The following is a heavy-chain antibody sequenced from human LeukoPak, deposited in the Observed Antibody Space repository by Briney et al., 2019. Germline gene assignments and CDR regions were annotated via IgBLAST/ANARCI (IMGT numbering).Heavy chain of an antibody. CDR3: AREYTAMAYDY. D-gene: IGHD5-18*01. V-gene: IGHV3-21*01. J-gene: IGHJ4*02. CDR1: GFAFSDDS. Sequence: GGSLRLSCVASGFAFSDDSMNWVRQPPGKGLEWVSSISSTSTYTYYADSVKGRFTISRDNARNSLFLQMNNLRVDDSAVYYCAREYTAMAYDYWGQGNLVTVSS. CDR2: ISSTSTYT.